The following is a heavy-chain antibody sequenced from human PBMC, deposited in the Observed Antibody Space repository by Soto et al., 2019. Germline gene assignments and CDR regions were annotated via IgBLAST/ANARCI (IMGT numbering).Heavy chain of an antibody. CDR3: ARDPSRIAAAAYYFDY. CDR1: GFTFSSYG. D-gene: IGHD6-13*01. J-gene: IGHJ4*02. CDR2: IWYDGSNK. V-gene: IGHV3-33*08. Sequence: GGSLRLSCAASGFTFSSYGMHWVRQAPGKGLEWVAVIWYDGSNKYYADSVKGRFTISRDNSKNTLYLQMNSLRAEDTAVYYCARDPSRIAAAAYYFDYWGQGTLVTVSS.